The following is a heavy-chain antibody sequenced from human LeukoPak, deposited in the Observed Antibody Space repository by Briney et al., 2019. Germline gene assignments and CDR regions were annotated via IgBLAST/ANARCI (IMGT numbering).Heavy chain of an antibody. Sequence: SQTLTLTCAISGVSVSSNSAAWNWIRQSPSRGLEWLERTYYGSKWYNDYVISVKSRISINPNTSKNQLFIQLNSATPADTAVYYCARADLDYYGSNRYLDLWGRGTVVTVSS. J-gene: IGHJ2*01. CDR3: ARADLDYYGSNRYLDL. CDR2: TYYGSKWYN. CDR1: GVSVSSNSAA. V-gene: IGHV6-1*01. D-gene: IGHD3-10*01.